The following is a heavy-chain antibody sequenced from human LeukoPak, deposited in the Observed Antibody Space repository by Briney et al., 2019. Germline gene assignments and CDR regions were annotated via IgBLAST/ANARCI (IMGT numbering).Heavy chain of an antibody. D-gene: IGHD3-10*01. CDR3: AREMVRPGGAKDDY. CDR2: INHSGST. CDR1: GGSFSGYY. Sequence: PSETLSLTCAVYGGSFSGYYWSWIRQPPGKGLEWIGEINHSGSTNYNPSLKSRVTVSVDTSKNQFSLKLSSVTAADTAVYYCAREMVRPGGAKDDYWGQGTLVTVSS. J-gene: IGHJ4*02. V-gene: IGHV4-34*01.